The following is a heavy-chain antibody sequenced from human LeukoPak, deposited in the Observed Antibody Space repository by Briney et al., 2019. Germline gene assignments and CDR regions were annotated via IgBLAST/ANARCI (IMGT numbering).Heavy chain of an antibody. CDR3: ARAPYGNYGTLDY. CDR1: GFIFDDYS. V-gene: IGHV3-43*01. J-gene: IGHJ4*02. D-gene: IGHD4-11*01. Sequence: GGSLRLSCAASGFIFDDYSMHWARQAPGKGLDWVSVISWDGASTYYADSVKGRFTISRDSSKNSLYLQMNSLRTEDTALYYCARAPYGNYGTLDYWGQGTLVTVSS. CDR2: ISWDGAST.